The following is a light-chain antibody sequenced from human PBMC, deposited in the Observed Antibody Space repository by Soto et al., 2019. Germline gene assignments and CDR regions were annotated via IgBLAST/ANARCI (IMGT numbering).Light chain of an antibody. CDR2: GAS. Sequence: EIALTQSPGTLSLSPGARATLSCRASQTVTGNNFGWYQQKPGQAPSLLMYGASNRATGVPDRFSGSGSGTDFTLTISRLEPEDFAMYYCQQYGSSPWTFGQGTKVEVK. V-gene: IGKV3-20*01. J-gene: IGKJ1*01. CDR1: QTVTGNN. CDR3: QQYGSSPWT.